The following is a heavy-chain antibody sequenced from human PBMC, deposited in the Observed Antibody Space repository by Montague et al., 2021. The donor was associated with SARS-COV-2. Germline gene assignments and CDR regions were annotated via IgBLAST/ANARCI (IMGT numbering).Heavy chain of an antibody. CDR2: FYYAGGT. V-gene: IGHV4-39*01. J-gene: IGHJ4*02. Sequence: SETLSLICTVSGGSVSRISSHWGWIRQPPGKGLEYIGSFYYAGGTQYNPSLKSRVTISVDTSNDQFSLKMNSVTAADTAVYFCARLYGSSFDYWAREHWSPSPQ. CDR1: GGSVSRISSH. D-gene: IGHD4-17*01. CDR3: ARLYGSSFDY.